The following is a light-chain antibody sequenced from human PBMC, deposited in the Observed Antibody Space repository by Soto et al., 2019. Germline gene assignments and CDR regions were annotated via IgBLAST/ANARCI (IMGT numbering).Light chain of an antibody. CDR2: DDG. CDR3: QVWDSSSDHPSYV. J-gene: IGLJ1*01. V-gene: IGLV3-21*02. CDR1: NIGSKS. Sequence: SYELTQPPSVSVAPGQTARITCGGNNIGSKSVHWYQQKPGQAPVLVVYDDGDRPSGIPERFSGSNSGNTATLTISRVEAGDEADYYCQVWDSSSDHPSYVFGTGTRSPS.